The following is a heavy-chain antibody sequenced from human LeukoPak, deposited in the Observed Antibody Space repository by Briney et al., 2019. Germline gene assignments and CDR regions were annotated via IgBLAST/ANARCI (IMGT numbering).Heavy chain of an antibody. J-gene: IGHJ4*02. CDR1: GFTFSSYS. D-gene: IGHD2-2*01. V-gene: IGHV3-23*01. CDR3: AKGVGPAAPNGRVFDF. CDR2: LTDSGGAT. Sequence: GGSLRLSCASSGFTFSSYSMNWVRQAPGKGLEWVSILTDSGGATSHADSVKGRFTISRDNSKNTLYLQMNSLRAEDTAVYYWAKGVGPAAPNGRVFDFWGQGTLVTVSS.